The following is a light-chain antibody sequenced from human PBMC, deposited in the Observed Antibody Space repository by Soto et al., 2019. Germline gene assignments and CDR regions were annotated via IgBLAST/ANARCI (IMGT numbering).Light chain of an antibody. CDR3: QQYGNSPLT. Sequence: ETVLTQSPGTLSLSPGERATLSCRASHIVSINYLAWYQQKPGQAPRLLIYGASSRATGIPDRFSGSGSGTDFTLTSSRLEPDDYAVYYWQQYGNSPLTFGGGTKVDIK. V-gene: IGKV3-20*01. CDR2: GAS. CDR1: HIVSINY. J-gene: IGKJ4*01.